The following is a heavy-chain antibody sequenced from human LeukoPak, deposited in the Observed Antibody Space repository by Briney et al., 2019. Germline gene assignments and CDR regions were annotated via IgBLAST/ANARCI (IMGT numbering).Heavy chain of an antibody. V-gene: IGHV4-30-4*08. J-gene: IGHJ4*02. CDR2: IYYSGST. CDR3: AREVYYYDSSGYYDDY. D-gene: IGHD3-22*01. Sequence: PSQTLSLTCTVSGGSISSGDYYWSWIRQPPGKGLEWIGYIYYSGSTYYNPSLKSRVTISVDTSKNQFSLKLSSVTAAGTAVYYCAREVYYYDSSGYYDDYWGQGTLVTVSS. CDR1: GGSISSGDYY.